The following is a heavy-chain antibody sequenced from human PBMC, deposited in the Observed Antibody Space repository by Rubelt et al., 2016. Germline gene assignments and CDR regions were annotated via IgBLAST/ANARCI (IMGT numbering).Heavy chain of an antibody. V-gene: IGHV4-34*01. CDR2: INHSGST. J-gene: IGHJ4*02. D-gene: IGHD6-19*01. CDR3: ARAGDPRQWLDNYFDY. CDR1: GGSFSGSY. Sequence: QVQLQQWGAGLLKPSETLSPPCAVYGGSFSGSYWSWIRQPPGKGLEWIGEINHSGSTNYTPSLKGRVTISVDTSKNQFSRKLSSGAAADTAAYYCARAGDPRQWLDNYFDYWGQGTLVTVSS.